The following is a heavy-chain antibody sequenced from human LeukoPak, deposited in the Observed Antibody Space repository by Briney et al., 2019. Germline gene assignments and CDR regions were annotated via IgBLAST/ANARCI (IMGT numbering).Heavy chain of an antibody. CDR2: INHSGST. D-gene: IGHD5-18*01. CDR1: GGSFSGYY. J-gene: IGHJ3*02. Sequence: KTSETLSLTCAVYGGSFSGYYWSWIRQPPGKGLEWIGEINHSGSTNYNPSLKSRVTISVDTSRNQFSLKLSSVTAADTAVYYCARDGYSYDLGDAFDIWGQGTMVTVSS. V-gene: IGHV4-34*01. CDR3: ARDGYSYDLGDAFDI.